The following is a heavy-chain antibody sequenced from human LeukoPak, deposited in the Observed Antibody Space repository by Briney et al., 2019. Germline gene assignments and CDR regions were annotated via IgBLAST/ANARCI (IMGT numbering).Heavy chain of an antibody. J-gene: IGHJ4*02. D-gene: IGHD3-9*01. CDR2: INPNSGNT. CDR1: GYTFTGYY. V-gene: IGHV1-8*03. CDR3: AREDLSDISYYFDY. Sequence: ASVKVSCKASGYTFTGYYMHWVRQAPGQGLEWMGWINPNSGNTGYAQKFPGRVTITRNTSISTAYMELSSLRSEDTAVYYCAREDLSDISYYFDYWGQGTLVTVSS.